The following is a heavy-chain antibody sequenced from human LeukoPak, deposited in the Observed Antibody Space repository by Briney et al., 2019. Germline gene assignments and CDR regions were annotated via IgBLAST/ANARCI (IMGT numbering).Heavy chain of an antibody. Sequence: ASVKVSCKASGYTFTSYDFNWVRQATGQRPEWMGWMSPNSGDTGYAQKFQDRVTMTRNTSISTAYMELSSLRSDDTAVYYCARGPPDWGYGYWGPGTLVTVSS. CDR3: ARGPPDWGYGY. V-gene: IGHV1-8*01. J-gene: IGHJ4*02. D-gene: IGHD7-27*01. CDR2: MSPNSGDT. CDR1: GYTFTSYD.